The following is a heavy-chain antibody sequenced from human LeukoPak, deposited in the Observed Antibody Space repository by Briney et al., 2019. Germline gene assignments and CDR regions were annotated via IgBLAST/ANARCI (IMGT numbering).Heavy chain of an antibody. D-gene: IGHD3-10*01. CDR3: ASTRGMPGTTRGYFDY. CDR1: GFTFSSYS. CDR2: ISSSSSTI. Sequence: GGSLRLSCAASGFTFSSYSMNWVRQAPGKGLEWVSYISSSSSTIYYADSVKGRFTISRDNAKNSLYLQMNSLRAEDTGVYYCASTRGMPGTTRGYFDYWGQGTLVTVSS. J-gene: IGHJ4*02. V-gene: IGHV3-48*01.